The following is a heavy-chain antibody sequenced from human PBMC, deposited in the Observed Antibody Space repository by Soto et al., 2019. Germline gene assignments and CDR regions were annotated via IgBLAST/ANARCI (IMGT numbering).Heavy chain of an antibody. D-gene: IGHD2-15*01. V-gene: IGHV3-49*03. CDR2: IRSKAYGGTT. Sequence: GGSLRLSCTASGFTFGDYAMSWFRQAPGKGLEWVGFIRSKAYGGTTEYAASVKGRFTISRDDSKSIAYLQMNSLKTEDTAVYYCTSRYCSGGSCYPEYFQHWGQGTLVTVSS. J-gene: IGHJ1*01. CDR3: TSRYCSGGSCYPEYFQH. CDR1: GFTFGDYA.